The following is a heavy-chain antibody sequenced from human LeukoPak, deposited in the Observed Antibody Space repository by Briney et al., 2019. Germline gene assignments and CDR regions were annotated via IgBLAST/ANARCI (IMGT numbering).Heavy chain of an antibody. CDR2: ITSSGTYV. J-gene: IGHJ3*02. Sequence: PGGSLRLSCAASGFTFSSYSMNRVRQAPGKGLEWVSSITSSGTYVYYADSVKGRFTISRDNAKNSLSLQMNSLRADDAAVYYCARASSKQLAGYLPDGFDIWGQGKMVSVSS. CDR1: GFTFSSYS. D-gene: IGHD3-9*01. CDR3: ARASSKQLAGYLPDGFDI. V-gene: IGHV3-21*01.